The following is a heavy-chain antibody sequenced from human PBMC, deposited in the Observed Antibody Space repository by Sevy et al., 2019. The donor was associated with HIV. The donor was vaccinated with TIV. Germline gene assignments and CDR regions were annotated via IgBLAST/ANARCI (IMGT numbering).Heavy chain of an antibody. CDR1: GFSFSSYE. V-gene: IGHV3-48*03. CDR3: AIEGLGGFHTSLDY. CDR2: ISSSPDNR. D-gene: IGHD2-15*01. J-gene: IGHJ4*02. Sequence: GGSLRLSCAASGFSFSSYEMNWVRQAPGKGLEWISYISSSPDNRYYADSVKRRFTISRDNAKNSLYLQMNTLRAEDTAVYFCAIEGLGGFHTSLDYWGPGTLVTVSS.